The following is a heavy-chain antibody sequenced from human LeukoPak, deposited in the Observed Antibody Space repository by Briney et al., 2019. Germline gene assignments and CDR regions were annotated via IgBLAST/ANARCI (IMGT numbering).Heavy chain of an antibody. J-gene: IGHJ4*02. Sequence: PGGSLRLSCAVSGFTFSSYAMSWVRQAPGKGLEWVSSISGSGGDTYYADSVKGRFTISRDNSKNTLYLQMNSLRAEDTAVYYCAKGRRYSGSYYFDYWGQGTLVTVSS. CDR1: GFTFSSYA. D-gene: IGHD1-26*01. CDR2: ISGSGGDT. V-gene: IGHV3-23*01. CDR3: AKGRRYSGSYYFDY.